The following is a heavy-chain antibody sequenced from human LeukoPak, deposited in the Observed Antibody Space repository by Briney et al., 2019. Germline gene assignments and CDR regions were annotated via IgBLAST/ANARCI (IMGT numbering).Heavy chain of an antibody. CDR3: ARGYYDSSGYLIHY. D-gene: IGHD3-22*01. Sequence: PSETLSLTCTVAGGSISSGGYDWSWLRQQPGKGLEWIGYIYYSGSTYYNPSVKSRFTLSVDTSKTQFSLKLRSVTAAHTAVYYCARGYYDSSGYLIHYWGQGTLVTVSS. V-gene: IGHV4-31*03. CDR2: IYYSGST. J-gene: IGHJ4*02. CDR1: GGSISSGGYD.